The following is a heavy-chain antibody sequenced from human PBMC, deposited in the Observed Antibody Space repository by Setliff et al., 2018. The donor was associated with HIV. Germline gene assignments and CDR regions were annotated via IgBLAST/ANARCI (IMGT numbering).Heavy chain of an antibody. V-gene: IGHV4-59*08. CDR1: GGLINSHY. CDR3: ARTSRLHPFDY. D-gene: IGHD2-21*02. Sequence: SETLSLTCTVSGGLINSHYWNWIRQAPGKGLEWIGCVYYRGGVTYNPSLSSRVTISVDTSKNQFSLSLSPVTAGDTAIYFCARTSRLHPFDYWGLGKLVTVSS. CDR2: VYYRGGV. J-gene: IGHJ4*02.